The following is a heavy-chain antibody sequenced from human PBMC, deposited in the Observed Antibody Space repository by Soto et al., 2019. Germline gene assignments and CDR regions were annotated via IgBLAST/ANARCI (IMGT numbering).Heavy chain of an antibody. CDR1: RGSISSYD. Sequence: XATLALTFTVSRGSISSYDWSWIRQPPGKGLEWIGYIYYSGSTNYNPSLKSRVTISVDTSKNQFSLKLSSVTAADTAVYYCASTRYYYGSGDYYYYYGMDVWGQGTTVTVSS. V-gene: IGHV4-59*01. J-gene: IGHJ6*02. CDR2: IYYSGST. CDR3: ASTRYYYGSGDYYYYYGMDV. D-gene: IGHD3-10*01.